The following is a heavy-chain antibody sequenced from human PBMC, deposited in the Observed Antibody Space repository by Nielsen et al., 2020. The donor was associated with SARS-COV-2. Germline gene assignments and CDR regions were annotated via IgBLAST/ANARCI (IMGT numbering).Heavy chain of an antibody. Sequence: GESLKISCAASGFTFSSYEMNWVRQAPGKGLEWVSYISSSGSTIYYADSVKGRFTISRDNAKNSLYLQINSLRAEDTAVYYCARAVTMVRGVIMGWFDPWGQGTLVTVSS. CDR2: ISSSGSTI. J-gene: IGHJ5*02. D-gene: IGHD3-10*01. CDR3: ARAVTMVRGVIMGWFDP. CDR1: GFTFSSYE. V-gene: IGHV3-48*03.